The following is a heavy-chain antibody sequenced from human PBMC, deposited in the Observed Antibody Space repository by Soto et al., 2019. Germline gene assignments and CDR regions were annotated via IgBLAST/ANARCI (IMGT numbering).Heavy chain of an antibody. CDR1: GFTFSNAW. V-gene: IGHV3-15*01. D-gene: IGHD3-10*01. Sequence: GGSLRLSCAASGFTFSNAWMSWVRQAPGKGLEWVGRIKSKTDGGTTDYAAPVKGRFTISRDDSKNTLYLQMNSLKTEDTAVYYCTTDHVIRWFGELSSWGQGTLVTVSS. CDR3: TTDHVIRWFGELSS. CDR2: IKSKTDGGTT. J-gene: IGHJ4*02.